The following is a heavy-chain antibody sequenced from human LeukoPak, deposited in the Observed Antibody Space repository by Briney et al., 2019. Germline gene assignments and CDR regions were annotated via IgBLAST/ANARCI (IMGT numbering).Heavy chain of an antibody. CDR2: INPNSGGT. J-gene: IGHJ3*02. D-gene: IGHD3-10*01. Sequence: ASVKVSCKASGYTFTGYYMHWVRQAPGQGLEWMGWINPNSGGTNYAQKFQGRVTMTRDTSISTAYMELSRLRSDDTAVYYCARGRGLLWFGEPDAFDIWGQGTIVTVSS. CDR1: GYTFTGYY. CDR3: ARGRGLLWFGEPDAFDI. V-gene: IGHV1-2*02.